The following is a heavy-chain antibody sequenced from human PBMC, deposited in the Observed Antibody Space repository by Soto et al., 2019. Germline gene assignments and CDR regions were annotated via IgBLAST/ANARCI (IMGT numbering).Heavy chain of an antibody. V-gene: IGHV4-39*01. CDR2: IYYSGST. CDR3: ARLITRVGVVSSIINAFEI. D-gene: IGHD3-3*01. CDR1: GGSISSSSYY. J-gene: IGHJ3*02. Sequence: NPSETLSLTCTVSGGSISSSSYYWGWIRQPPGKGLEWIGSIYYSGSTYYNPSLKSRVTISVDTSKNQFSLKLSSVTAADTAVYYCARLITRVGVVSSIINAFEIWAQGTMVTV.